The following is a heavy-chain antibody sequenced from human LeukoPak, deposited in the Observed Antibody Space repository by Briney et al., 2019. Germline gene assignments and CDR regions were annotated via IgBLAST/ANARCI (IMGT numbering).Heavy chain of an antibody. D-gene: IGHD5-24*01. CDR2: IKQDGSEK. J-gene: IGHJ4*02. V-gene: IGHV3-7*01. CDR1: GIMSSSNW. CDR3: ARKGRWLQREGLDY. Sequence: GGSLRLCCTAAGIMSSSNWMSWGRQAGGKGLEWVANIKQDGSEKYYVDFVKGRFTSSSDNAKNSLYLQMNRLRAEDTAVYYCARKGRWLQREGLDYWGQGTLVTVSS.